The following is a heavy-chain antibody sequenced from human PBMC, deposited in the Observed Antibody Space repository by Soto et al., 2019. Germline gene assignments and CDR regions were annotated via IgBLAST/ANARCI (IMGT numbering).Heavy chain of an antibody. V-gene: IGHV5-51*01. CDR1: GYTFTDYW. CDR3: ARHINNFGSSSSAMDA. Sequence: GESLKISCKGSGYTFTDYWIGWVRQLPGKGLEWMGIIYPGDSDTRYSPSFQGHVTITVDKSTNTAYLQWNTLRASDTAMYYCARHINNFGSSSSAMDAWGQGTTVPVSS. CDR2: IYPGDSDT. J-gene: IGHJ6*02. D-gene: IGHD1-20*01.